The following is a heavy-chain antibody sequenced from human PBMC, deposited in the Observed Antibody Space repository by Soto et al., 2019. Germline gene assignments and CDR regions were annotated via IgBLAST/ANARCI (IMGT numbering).Heavy chain of an antibody. V-gene: IGHV4-31*03. CDR1: GGSTSRGGYY. CDR3: ARAWGILTGYYTFDY. D-gene: IGHD3-9*01. J-gene: IGHJ4*02. Sequence: SETLSLTCTVSGGSTSRGGYYWSWIRQHPGKGLEWIGYIYYSGSTYYNPSLKSRVTISVDTSKNQFSLKLSSVTAADTAVYYCARAWGILTGYYTFDYWGQGTLVTVSS. CDR2: IYYSGST.